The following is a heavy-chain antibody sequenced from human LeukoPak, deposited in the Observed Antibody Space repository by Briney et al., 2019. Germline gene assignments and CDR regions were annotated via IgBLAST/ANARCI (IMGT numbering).Heavy chain of an antibody. CDR1: GGTFSSYA. CDR3: ARGVGGSSSSLNWFDP. D-gene: IGHD6-6*01. CDR2: IIPILGIA. Sequence: ASVKVSCKASGGTFSSYAISWVRQAPGQGLEWMGRIIPILGIANYAQKFQGRVTITADKSTSTAYMELSSLRSEDTAVYYCARGVGGSSSSLNWFDPWGQGTLVTVSS. V-gene: IGHV1-69*04. J-gene: IGHJ5*02.